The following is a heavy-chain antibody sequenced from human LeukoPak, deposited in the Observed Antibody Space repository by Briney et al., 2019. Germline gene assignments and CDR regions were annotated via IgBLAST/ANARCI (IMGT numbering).Heavy chain of an antibody. CDR1: GASVTDYY. Sequence: SETLTLTCTVSGASVTDYYWSWIRQSPGKGLEWISYIHHSGNSDYNPSLRSRVTTSLDTSKNQFSLNLISVTAADTAVYYCTRGHWGLQSWSQGTLVTVSS. J-gene: IGHJ5*02. D-gene: IGHD7-27*01. CDR3: TRGHWGLQS. CDR2: IHHSGNS. V-gene: IGHV4-59*02.